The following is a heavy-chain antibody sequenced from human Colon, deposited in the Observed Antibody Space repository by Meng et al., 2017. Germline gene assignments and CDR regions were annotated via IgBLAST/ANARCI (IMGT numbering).Heavy chain of an antibody. Sequence: GGSLRLSCAAAGFTFSDYNMHWVCQAPGKGLEWVAVIWSDGSTVYYGDSVKGRFTMSRDNSRDTLYLQMSSLRVEDTAIYYCARDRSAHDLWSAPYGLDVWGQGTMVTVSS. V-gene: IGHV3-33*01. J-gene: IGHJ6*02. CDR2: IWSDGSTV. CDR3: ARDRSAHDLWSAPYGLDV. CDR1: GFTFSDYN. D-gene: IGHD3-3*01.